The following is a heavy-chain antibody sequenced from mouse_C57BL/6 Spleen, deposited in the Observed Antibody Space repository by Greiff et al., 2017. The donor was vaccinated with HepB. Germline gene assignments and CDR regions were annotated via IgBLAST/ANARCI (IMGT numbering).Heavy chain of an antibody. V-gene: IGHV1-55*01. D-gene: IGHD2-5*01. CDR1: GYTFTSYW. CDR3: ARSGSNYVAFDY. Sequence: QVQLQQPGAELVKPGASVKLSCKASGYTFTSYWMHWVKQRPGQGLEWIGDIYPGSGSTNYNEKFKSKATLTVDTSSSTAYMQLSSLTSEDSAVYYCARSGSNYVAFDYWGQGTTLTVSS. CDR2: IYPGSGST. J-gene: IGHJ2*01.